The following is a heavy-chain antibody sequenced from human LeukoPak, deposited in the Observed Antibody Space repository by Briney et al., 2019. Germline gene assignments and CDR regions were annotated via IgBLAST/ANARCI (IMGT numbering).Heavy chain of an antibody. Sequence: ASVKLSCKASGHTFTAFYVNWVRHAPGQGLEWKGRIHSSGGTLFPEKSLRSVFLTSDTSINAAYMHLYSRRSDDTAVCYCATGDDVEDRPPDSWGQGTLVSVSS. J-gene: IGHJ4*02. D-gene: IGHD3-10*01. V-gene: IGHV1-2*02. CDR3: ATGDDVEDRPPDS. CDR2: IHSSGGT. CDR1: GHTFTAFY.